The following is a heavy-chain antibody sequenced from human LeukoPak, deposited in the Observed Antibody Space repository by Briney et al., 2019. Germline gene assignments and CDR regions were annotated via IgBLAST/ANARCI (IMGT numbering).Heavy chain of an antibody. J-gene: IGHJ4*02. CDR3: AKDHYYDSSGRLDS. CDR2: ISYDGSNK. Sequence: GGSLRLSCAASGFTFSSYGMHWVRQAPGKGLEWVAVISYDGSNKYYADSVKGRFTISRDNSKNTLYLQMNSLRAEDTAVYYCAKDHYYDSSGRLDSWGQGTRVTVSS. CDR1: GFTFSSYG. D-gene: IGHD3-22*01. V-gene: IGHV3-30*18.